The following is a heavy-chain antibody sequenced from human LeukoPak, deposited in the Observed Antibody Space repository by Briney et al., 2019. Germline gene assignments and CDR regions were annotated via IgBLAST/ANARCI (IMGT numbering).Heavy chain of an antibody. J-gene: IGHJ4*02. CDR2: ISSSSSYI. CDR1: GFTFSSYS. Sequence: GGSLRLSCAASGFTFSSYSMNWVRQAPGKGLEWVSSISSSSSYIYYADSVKGRFTISRDNAKNSLYLQMNSLRAEDTAVYYCARDLDYYDSSGFGGYWGQGTLVTVSS. V-gene: IGHV3-21*01. CDR3: ARDLDYYDSSGFGGY. D-gene: IGHD3-22*01.